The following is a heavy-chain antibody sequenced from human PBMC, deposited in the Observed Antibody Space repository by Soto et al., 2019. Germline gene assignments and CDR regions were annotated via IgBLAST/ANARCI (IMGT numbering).Heavy chain of an antibody. J-gene: IGHJ4*02. CDR2: IYYSGST. CDR3: ASRPKNSYGQAYFDY. D-gene: IGHD5-18*01. Sequence: QVQLQESGPGLGKPSQTLSLTCTVSGGSISSGGYYWSWIRQHPGKGLEWIGYIYYSGSTYYNPALKSRFTISVATSKNQFSLKLSSVTAADTAVYYCASRPKNSYGQAYFDYWGQGTLVTVSS. CDR1: GGSISSGGYY. V-gene: IGHV4-31*03.